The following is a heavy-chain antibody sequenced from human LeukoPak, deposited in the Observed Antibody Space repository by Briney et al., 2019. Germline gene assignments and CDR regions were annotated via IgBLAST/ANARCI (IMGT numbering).Heavy chain of an antibody. V-gene: IGHV3-9*01. CDR1: GFTFDDYA. D-gene: IGHD5-24*01. Sequence: GRSLRLSCAASGFTFDDYAMHWVRQAPGKGLEWVSGISWNSGSIGYADSVKGRFTISRDNAKNSLYLQMNSLRAEDTALYYCAKGTVVGYNLGLNAFDIWGQGTMVTVSS. J-gene: IGHJ3*02. CDR3: AKGTVVGYNLGLNAFDI. CDR2: ISWNSGSI.